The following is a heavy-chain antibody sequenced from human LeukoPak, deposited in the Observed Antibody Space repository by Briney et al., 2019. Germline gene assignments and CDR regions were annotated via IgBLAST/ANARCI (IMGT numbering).Heavy chain of an antibody. D-gene: IGHD7-27*01. CDR1: DGSFSGYY. V-gene: IGHV4-34*01. CDR3: AGRKLGIPRRAFDI. CDR2: MNHIGST. J-gene: IGHJ3*02. Sequence: PSETLSLTCTVYDGSFSGYYWSWIRQPPGKGLEWIGEMNHIGSTNYNPSLKSRLTISVDTSKNQFSLKLSSVTAADTAVYYCAGRKLGIPRRAFDIWGQGTMVTVSS.